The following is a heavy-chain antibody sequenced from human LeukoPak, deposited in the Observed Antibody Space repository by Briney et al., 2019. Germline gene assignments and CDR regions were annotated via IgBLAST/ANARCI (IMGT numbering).Heavy chain of an antibody. CDR2: IKQDGSEK. Sequence: GGSLRLSCAASGFTFSSYGMSWVRQAPGKGLEWVANIKQDGSEKYYVDSVKGRFTISRDNAKNSLYLQMNSLRAEDTAVYYCARDQATARNSGDFDYWGQGTLVTVSS. D-gene: IGHD5-12*01. J-gene: IGHJ4*02. CDR3: ARDQATARNSGDFDY. V-gene: IGHV3-7*01. CDR1: GFTFSSYG.